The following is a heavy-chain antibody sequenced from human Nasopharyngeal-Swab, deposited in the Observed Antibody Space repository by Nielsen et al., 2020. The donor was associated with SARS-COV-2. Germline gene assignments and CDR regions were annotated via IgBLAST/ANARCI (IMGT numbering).Heavy chain of an antibody. V-gene: IGHV4-38-2*02. Sequence: LETLSLTCTVSGYSINFGYYWGWIRQPPGRGLELIASISHSGNPYYNPSLKSRVTISVDTSKDQVSLELRSLTAADTAVYYCVRDKGFSMDVWGQGTTVTVSS. CDR1: GYSINFGYY. CDR3: VRDKGFSMDV. J-gene: IGHJ6*02. CDR2: ISHSGNP.